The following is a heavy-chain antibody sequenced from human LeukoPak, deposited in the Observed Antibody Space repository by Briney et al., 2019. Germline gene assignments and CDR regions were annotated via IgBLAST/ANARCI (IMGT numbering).Heavy chain of an antibody. D-gene: IGHD6-13*01. CDR1: GFTFSSYG. J-gene: IGHJ3*02. CDR2: IRYDGSNK. V-gene: IGHV3-30*02. Sequence: AGGSLRLSCAASGFTFSSYGMHWVRQAPGKGLEWVAFIRYDGSNKYYAASVKGPFTLSRGNSKNTMYLQMNSLRAEDTGVYCCYGGSWYYAFDIWGQGTMVTVSS. CDR3: YGGSWYYAFDI.